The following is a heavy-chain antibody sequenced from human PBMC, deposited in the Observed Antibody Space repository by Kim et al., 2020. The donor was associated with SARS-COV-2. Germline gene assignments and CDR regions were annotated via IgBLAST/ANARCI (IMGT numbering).Heavy chain of an antibody. CDR3: MKGGWGWIWDH. D-gene: IGHD2-2*03. CDR1: GFTFTGYA. V-gene: IGHV3-23*01. CDR2: IDGSDGTT. J-gene: IGHJ4*02. Sequence: GGSLRLSCTTSGFTFTGYAMSWVRQAPGKGLEWVSSIDGSDGTTYYVDSVKGRFTISRDNSKHTLYLQRNSLRADDTAVYYCMKGGWGWIWDHWGQGTRVTVSS.